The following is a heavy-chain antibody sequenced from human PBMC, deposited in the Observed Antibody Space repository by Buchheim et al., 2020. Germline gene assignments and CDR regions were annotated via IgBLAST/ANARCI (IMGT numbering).Heavy chain of an antibody. CDR3: ARSGRMDFWSGSYGMDV. CDR1: GFTFSSYW. Sequence: EVQLVESGGGLVQPGGSLRLFCAASGFTFSSYWMSWVRKAPGKGLEWVANIKQDGSEKYYVESVKGRFTISRDNAKNSLYLQMNSLRAEDTAVYYCARSGRMDFWSGSYGMDVLGPGNT. J-gene: IGHJ6*02. V-gene: IGHV3-7*01. CDR2: IKQDGSEK. D-gene: IGHD3-3*01.